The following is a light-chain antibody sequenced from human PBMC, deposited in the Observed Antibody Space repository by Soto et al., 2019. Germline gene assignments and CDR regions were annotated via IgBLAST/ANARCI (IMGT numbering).Light chain of an antibody. CDR3: QQANRFPLT. J-gene: IGKJ5*01. Sequence: DIQMTQSPSSVSASVGDRVTITCRASQGISSWLAWYQANPGKAPKLLIYAASSLQCGVPSRFSRSGSGTDFSLTVGGLQPEDVATYYCQQANRFPLTFGQGTRLDIK. CDR2: AAS. CDR1: QGISSW. V-gene: IGKV1-12*01.